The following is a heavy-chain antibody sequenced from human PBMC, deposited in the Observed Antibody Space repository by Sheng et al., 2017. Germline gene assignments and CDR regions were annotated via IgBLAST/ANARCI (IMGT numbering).Heavy chain of an antibody. Sequence: EVQLVESGGGLVKPGGSLRLSCAASGFTFSNYNMNWVRQAPGKGLEWVSSISSRSGHIYYADSVKGRFTVSRDNAKNTLYLQMNSLRAEDTAVYYCVRSGVPNGFDIWGQGTMVTVSS. V-gene: IGHV3-21*01. CDR2: ISSRSGHI. D-gene: IGHD2-15*01. CDR3: VRSGVPNGFDI. J-gene: IGHJ3*02. CDR1: GFTFSNYN.